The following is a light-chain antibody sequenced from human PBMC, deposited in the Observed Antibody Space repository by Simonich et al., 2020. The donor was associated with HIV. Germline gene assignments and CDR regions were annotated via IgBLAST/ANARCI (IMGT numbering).Light chain of an antibody. CDR2: RAS. Sequence: DIQLTQSPSFLSASVGDRVTITCRASQGIASYLAWYQQKPGKAPKLLIYRASTLQSGVPSRFSGSGSGTEFTLTISSLQPDDFATYYCQQYNSYSQMFGQGTKVEIK. J-gene: IGKJ1*01. V-gene: IGKV1-9*01. CDR3: QQYNSYSQM. CDR1: QGIASY.